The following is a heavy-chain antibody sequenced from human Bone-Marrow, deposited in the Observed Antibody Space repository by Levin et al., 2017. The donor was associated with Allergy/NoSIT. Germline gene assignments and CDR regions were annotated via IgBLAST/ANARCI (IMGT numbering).Heavy chain of an antibody. J-gene: IGHJ4*02. V-gene: IGHV3-9*01. CDR3: AKDISGDGSNFDH. D-gene: IGHD5-24*01. CDR1: GFNVDDYA. CDR2: ITWNRGKK. Sequence: PGGSLRLSCAVSGFNVDDYATHWVRQAPGKGLEWVSGITWNRGKKDYADSVKGRFTISRDNAKNSLYLQMNSLRTEDTALYYCAKDISGDGSNFDHWGQGTLVTVSS.